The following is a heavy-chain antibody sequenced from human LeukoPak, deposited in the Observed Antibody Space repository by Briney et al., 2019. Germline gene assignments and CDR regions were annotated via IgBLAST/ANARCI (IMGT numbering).Heavy chain of an antibody. V-gene: IGHV4-30-4*01. J-gene: IGHJ4*02. Sequence: SQTLSLTCTVSGGSISSGDYYWSWIRQPPGKGLEWIGYIYYSGSTYYNPSLKSRVTISVDTSKNQFSLKLSSVTAADTAVYYCARGGYSGYDFYFNYWGRGTLVTVSS. CDR1: GGSISSGDYY. CDR3: ARGGYSGYDFYFNY. CDR2: IYYSGST. D-gene: IGHD5-12*01.